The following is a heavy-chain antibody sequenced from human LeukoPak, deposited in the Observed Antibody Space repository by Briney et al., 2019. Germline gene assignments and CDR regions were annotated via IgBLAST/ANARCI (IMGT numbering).Heavy chain of an antibody. Sequence: PSETLSLTCTVSGGSISSYYWSWIRQPPGKGLEWIGSIFYSGSTYYNPSLNSRVTISIDTSKNQFSLRLSSVTAAGTAVYYCARQMNTVTADYWGQGTLVTVSS. D-gene: IGHD4-17*01. V-gene: IGHV4-59*05. CDR1: GGSISSYY. J-gene: IGHJ4*02. CDR2: IFYSGST. CDR3: ARQMNTVTADY.